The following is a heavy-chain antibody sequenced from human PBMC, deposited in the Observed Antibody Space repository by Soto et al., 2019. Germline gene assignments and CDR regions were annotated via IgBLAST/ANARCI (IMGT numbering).Heavy chain of an antibody. CDR2: IIPIFGSP. D-gene: IGHD3-22*01. Sequence: ASVKVSCKASGGTFSTYALTWVRQAPGQGLEWMGGIIPIFGSPNYAQKFQGRVTISADESTNTAYMELSSLRSEDTAVYYCARDKDYYDSSAYPFDYWGQGTLVTVSS. CDR3: ARDKDYYDSSAYPFDY. CDR1: GGTFSTYA. V-gene: IGHV1-69*13. J-gene: IGHJ4*02.